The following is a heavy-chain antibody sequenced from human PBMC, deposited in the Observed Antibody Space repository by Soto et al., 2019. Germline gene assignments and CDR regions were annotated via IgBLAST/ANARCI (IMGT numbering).Heavy chain of an antibody. Sequence: PGESLKTSCNGSGYSFPSYWIGWVRQMPGKGLEWMGIIYPGDSDTRYSPSFQGQVTISADKSISTAYLQWSSLKASDTAMYYCARLPYGGNFAFNWFDPWGQGTLVTVSS. CDR2: IYPGDSDT. CDR3: ARLPYGGNFAFNWFDP. J-gene: IGHJ5*02. V-gene: IGHV5-51*01. CDR1: GYSFPSYW. D-gene: IGHD4-17*01.